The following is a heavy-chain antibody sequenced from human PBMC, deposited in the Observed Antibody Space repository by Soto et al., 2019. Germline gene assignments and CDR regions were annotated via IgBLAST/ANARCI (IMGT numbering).Heavy chain of an antibody. V-gene: IGHV1-18*01. CDR3: ARGRYGDY. CDR1: GYTFTSYG. D-gene: IGHD1-1*01. Sequence: QVHLVQSGAEVKKPGASVKVSCKGSGYTFTSYGITWVRQAPGQGLEWMGWISAHNGNTDYAQRLQGRVTVTRDTSTSTAYMELRSLRTDDTAVYYCARGRYGDYWGQGALVTVSS. J-gene: IGHJ4*02. CDR2: ISAHNGNT.